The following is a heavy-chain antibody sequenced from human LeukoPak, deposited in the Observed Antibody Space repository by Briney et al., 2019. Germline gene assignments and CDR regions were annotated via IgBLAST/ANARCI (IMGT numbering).Heavy chain of an antibody. J-gene: IGHJ4*02. CDR3: ARLDYYDSSGY. CDR1: GHTFTGYY. Sequence: GASVTVSCKASGHTFTGYYMHWVRQAPGQGLEWMGWINPNSGGTKYSQKFQGRVTMTRDTSISTAYMELSRLRSDDTAVYYCARLDYYDSSGYWGQGTLVTVSS. CDR2: INPNSGGT. V-gene: IGHV1-2*02. D-gene: IGHD3-22*01.